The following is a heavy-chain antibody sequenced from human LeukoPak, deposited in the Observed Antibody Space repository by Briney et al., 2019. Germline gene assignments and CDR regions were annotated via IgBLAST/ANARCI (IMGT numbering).Heavy chain of an antibody. J-gene: IGHJ4*02. CDR3: ARESVTMIVRLFDY. D-gene: IGHD3-22*01. CDR1: GGSFSGYY. V-gene: IGHV4-34*01. CDR2: INHSGST. Sequence: PSETLSLTCAVYGGSFSGYYWSWIRQPPGKGLEWIGEINHSGSTNYNPSLKSRVTISVDTSKNQFSLKLSSVTAADTAVYYCARESVTMIVRLFDYWGQGTLVTVSS.